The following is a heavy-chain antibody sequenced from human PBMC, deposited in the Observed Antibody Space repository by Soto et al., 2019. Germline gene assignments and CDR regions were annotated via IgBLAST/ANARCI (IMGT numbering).Heavy chain of an antibody. D-gene: IGHD3-3*01. Sequence: LRLSCAASGFTVSSNYMNWVRQAPGKGLEWVSIIYSDGTTSYADSVKGRFTISRDNFKNTLHLQMNSLRAEDTAVYYCAILSDWGQGTLVTVSS. CDR1: GFTVSSNY. J-gene: IGHJ4*02. CDR3: AILSD. V-gene: IGHV3-53*01. CDR2: IYSDGTT.